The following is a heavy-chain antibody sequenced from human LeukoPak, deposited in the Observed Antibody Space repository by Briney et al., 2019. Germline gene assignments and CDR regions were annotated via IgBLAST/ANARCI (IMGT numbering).Heavy chain of an antibody. CDR2: ISWNSGSI. V-gene: IGHV3-9*01. Sequence: PGGSLRLSCAASGFTFDDYVMHWVRQAPGKGLEWVSGISWNSGSIGYADSVKGRFTISRDNSKITLFLQMSSLRAEDTAVYYCAKCDSTSCYTFDYWGQGTLVTVSS. D-gene: IGHD2-2*02. CDR1: GFTFDDYV. J-gene: IGHJ4*02. CDR3: AKCDSTSCYTFDY.